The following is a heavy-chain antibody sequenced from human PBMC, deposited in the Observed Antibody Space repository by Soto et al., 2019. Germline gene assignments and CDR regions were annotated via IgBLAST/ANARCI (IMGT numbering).Heavy chain of an antibody. V-gene: IGHV3-74*03. CDR3: LRVRVGSYDLFDP. D-gene: IGHD5-12*01. CDR2: INADGSFT. J-gene: IGHJ5*02. CDR1: GFTFSSYW. Sequence: GSLRLSCAASGFTFSSYWMHWVRQAPGKGLVWVSRINADGSFTTYADSVKGRFTISRDNAKNTVYLQMSSLRVEDTAIYYFLRVRVGSYDLFDPCGQRNLVPVSA.